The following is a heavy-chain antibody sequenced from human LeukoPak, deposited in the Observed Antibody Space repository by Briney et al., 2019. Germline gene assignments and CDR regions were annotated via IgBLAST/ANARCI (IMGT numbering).Heavy chain of an antibody. D-gene: IGHD3-22*01. J-gene: IGHJ4*02. Sequence: PGGSLRLSCAASGFTVSSNYMSWVRQAPGKGLEWVSAISGSGGSTYYADSVKGRFTISRDNSKNTLYLQMNSLRAEDTAVYYCAKDWDDYYDSSGYFDYWGQGTLVTVSS. CDR1: GFTVSSNY. V-gene: IGHV3-23*01. CDR2: ISGSGGST. CDR3: AKDWDDYYDSSGYFDY.